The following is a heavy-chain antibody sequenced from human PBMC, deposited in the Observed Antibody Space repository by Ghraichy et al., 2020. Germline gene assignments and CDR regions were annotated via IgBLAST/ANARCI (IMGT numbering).Heavy chain of an antibody. D-gene: IGHD2-21*02. Sequence: LSLTCAASGFTLSRYAMSWVRQAPGKGLEWVSGIIGSGGSAYYADSVKGRSTISRDNSKNMLYLQMNSLRAEDTAVYYCAKYVTDYYYYMEVWGKGTTVTVYS. CDR1: GFTLSRYA. V-gene: IGHV3-23*01. CDR3: AKYVTDYYYYMEV. CDR2: IIGSGGSA. J-gene: IGHJ6*03.